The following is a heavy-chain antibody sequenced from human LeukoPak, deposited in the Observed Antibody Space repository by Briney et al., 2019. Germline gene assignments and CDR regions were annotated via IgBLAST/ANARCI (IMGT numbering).Heavy chain of an antibody. V-gene: IGHV1-2*02. CDR2: INPNSGGT. D-gene: IGHD2-2*01. J-gene: IGHJ6*02. CDR3: ATCSSTSCYPYYYGMDV. Sequence: ASVKVSCKASGYAFTGYYMHWVRQAPGQGLEWMGWINPNSGGTNYAQKFQGRATMTRDTSISTAYMELSRLRSDDTAVYYCATCSSTSCYPYYYGMDVWGQGTTVTVSS. CDR1: GYAFTGYY.